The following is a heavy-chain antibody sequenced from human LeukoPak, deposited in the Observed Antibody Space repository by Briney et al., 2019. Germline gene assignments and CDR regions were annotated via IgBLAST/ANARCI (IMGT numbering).Heavy chain of an antibody. CDR2: IYTSGST. CDR3: ARLNWNDGLHWFDP. J-gene: IGHJ5*02. Sequence: SETLSLTCTVSGGSISSYYWSWIPQPAGKGLEWIGRIYTSGSTNYNPSLKSRVTMSVDTSKNQFSLKLSSVTVADTAVYYCARLNWNDGLHWFDPWGQGTLVTVSS. V-gene: IGHV4-4*07. D-gene: IGHD1-1*01. CDR1: GGSISSYY.